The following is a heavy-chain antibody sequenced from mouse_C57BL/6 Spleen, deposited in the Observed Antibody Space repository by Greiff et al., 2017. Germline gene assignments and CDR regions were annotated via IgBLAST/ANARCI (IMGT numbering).Heavy chain of an antibody. V-gene: IGHV1-64*01. CDR1: GYTFTSYW. Sequence: QVQLQQPGAELVKPGASVKLSCKASGYTFTSYWMHWVKQRPGQGLEWIGMIHPNSGSTNYNEKFKSKATLTVDKSSSTAYMQLSSLTSEDSAVYYCARGPIWDYYGSRWDYAMDYWGQGTSVTVSS. D-gene: IGHD1-1*01. J-gene: IGHJ4*01. CDR3: ARGPIWDYYGSRWDYAMDY. CDR2: IHPNSGST.